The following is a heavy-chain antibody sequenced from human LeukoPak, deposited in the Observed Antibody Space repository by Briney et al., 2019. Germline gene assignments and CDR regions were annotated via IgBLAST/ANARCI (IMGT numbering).Heavy chain of an antibody. V-gene: IGHV4-4*07. J-gene: IGHJ6*02. CDR3: ARELGGRFCTNVVCLGYGMDV. D-gene: IGHD2-8*01. Sequence: SETLSLTCTVSGGSISSYYWSWIRQPAGKGLEWIGRIYTSGSTNYNPSLKSRVTMSVDTSKNQFSLKLSSVAAADTAVYYCARELGGRFCTNVVCLGYGMDVWGQGTTVTVSS. CDR2: IYTSGST. CDR1: GGSISSYY.